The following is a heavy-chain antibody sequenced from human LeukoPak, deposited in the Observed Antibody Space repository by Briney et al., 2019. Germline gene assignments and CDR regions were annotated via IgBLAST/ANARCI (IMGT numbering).Heavy chain of an antibody. CDR3: ARRMSSSWYLSTPNNYFDY. CDR2: IYYSGST. Sequence: SETLSLTCTVSGGSISSSSYYWGWIRQPPGKGLEWIGSIYYSGSTYYNPSLKSRVTISVDTSKNQFSLKLSSVTAADTAVYYCARRMSSSWYLSTPNNYFDYWGQGTLVTVSS. V-gene: IGHV4-39*01. D-gene: IGHD6-13*01. CDR1: GGSISSSSYY. J-gene: IGHJ4*02.